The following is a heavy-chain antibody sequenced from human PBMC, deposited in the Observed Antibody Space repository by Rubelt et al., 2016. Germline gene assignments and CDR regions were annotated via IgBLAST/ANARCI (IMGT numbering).Heavy chain of an antibody. D-gene: IGHD1/OR15-1a*01. J-gene: IGHJ3*02. Sequence: GISWVRQAPGQGLEWMGSISAYNVDTKYAQKLQGRVTMTTDTSTSTVYMELRSLRFDDTAVYYCVRPRGGNIGSGAFDIWGQGTMVSVSS. V-gene: IGHV1-18*01. CDR3: VRPRGGNIGSGAFDI. CDR1: G. CDR2: ISAYNVDT.